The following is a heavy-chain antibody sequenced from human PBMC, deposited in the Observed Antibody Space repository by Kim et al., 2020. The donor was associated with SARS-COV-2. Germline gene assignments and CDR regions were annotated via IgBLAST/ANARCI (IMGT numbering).Heavy chain of an antibody. V-gene: IGHV4-39*07. Sequence: SETLSLTCTVSGGSISSSSYYWGWIRQPPGKGLEWIGSIYYSGSTYYNPSLKSRVTISVDTSKNQFSLNLSSVTAADTAAYYCASGGAMVRGVILTKEFDYWGQGTLVTVSS. CDR3: ASGGAMVRGVILTKEFDY. D-gene: IGHD3-10*01. J-gene: IGHJ4*02. CDR1: GGSISSSSYY. CDR2: IYYSGST.